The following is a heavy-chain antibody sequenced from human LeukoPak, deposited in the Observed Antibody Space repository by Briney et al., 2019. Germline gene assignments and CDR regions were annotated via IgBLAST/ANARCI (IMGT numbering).Heavy chain of an antibody. Sequence: PSETLSLTCTVSGGSISSSYSYWGWIRQPPGKGLEWIGNIYYSGSTYYNPSLKSRVTISVDTSKNHFSLKLNSVTAADTAVHYCAKPSNYYGSATDAFDFWGQGTMVTVSS. J-gene: IGHJ3*01. CDR1: GGSISSSYSY. V-gene: IGHV4-39*07. D-gene: IGHD3-10*01. CDR3: AKPSNYYGSATDAFDF. CDR2: IYYSGST.